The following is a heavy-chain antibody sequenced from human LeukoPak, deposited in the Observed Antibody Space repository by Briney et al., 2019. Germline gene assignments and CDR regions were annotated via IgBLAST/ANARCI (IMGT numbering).Heavy chain of an antibody. CDR3: ARARVWFGECLDY. D-gene: IGHD3-10*01. J-gene: IGHJ4*02. V-gene: IGHV4-34*01. Sequence: SETLSLTCAVYGGSFSGYYWSWLRQPPGKGLEWIGEINHSGSTNYNPSLKSRVTISVDTSKNQFSLKLSSVTAADTAVYYCARARVWFGECLDYWGQGTLVTVSS. CDR1: GGSFSGYY. CDR2: INHSGST.